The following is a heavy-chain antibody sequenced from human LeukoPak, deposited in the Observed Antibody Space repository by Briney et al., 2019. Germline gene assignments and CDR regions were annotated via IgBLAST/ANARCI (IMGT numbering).Heavy chain of an antibody. V-gene: IGHV6-1*01. CDR3: ARSRGVTMVRGVIPFDP. CDR1: GDSVSSNSAA. CDR2: TYYRSKWYN. J-gene: IGHJ5*02. Sequence: SQTPSLTCAISGDSVSSNSAAWNWIRQSPSRGLEWLGRTYYRSKWYNDYAVSVKSRITINPDTSKNQFSLQLNSVTPEDTAVYYCARSRGVTMVRGVIPFDPWGQGTLVTVSS. D-gene: IGHD3-10*01.